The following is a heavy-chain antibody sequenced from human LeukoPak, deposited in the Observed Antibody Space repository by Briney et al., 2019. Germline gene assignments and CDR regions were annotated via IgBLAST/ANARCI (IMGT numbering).Heavy chain of an antibody. CDR2: IYYSGST. CDR3: ARDVAGIAAGLDV. V-gene: IGHV4-59*12. Sequence: PSETLSLTCTVSGGSISSYYWSWIRQPPGKGLEWIGYIYYSGSTNYNPSLKSRVTISVDTSKNQFSLKLSSVTAADTAVYYCARDVAGIAAGLDVWGQGTTVTVSS. J-gene: IGHJ6*02. D-gene: IGHD6-13*01. CDR1: GGSISSYY.